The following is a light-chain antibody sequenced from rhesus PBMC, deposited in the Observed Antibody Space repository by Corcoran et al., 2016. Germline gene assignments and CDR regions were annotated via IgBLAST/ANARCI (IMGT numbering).Light chain of an antibody. CDR1: QSVSSY. Sequence: EIVMTQSPATLSLSPGERATLSCRASQSVSSYVAWYQQKPEQAPRLLIYGASSRATGTTDRFSGSGSGTDFTLIISSLEPEDVGVYYCQQYNNWNSFGQGTKVEIK. CDR3: QQYNNWNS. V-gene: IGKV3S9*01. J-gene: IGKJ2*01. CDR2: GAS.